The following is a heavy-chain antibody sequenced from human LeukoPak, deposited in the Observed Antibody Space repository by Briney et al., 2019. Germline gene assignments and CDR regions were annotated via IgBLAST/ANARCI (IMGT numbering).Heavy chain of an antibody. Sequence: SGGSLRLSCAASGFTFSSYGMSWVRQAPGKGLEWVSTVSAGGGSTYYADSVKGRFTISRDNSKSTLYLQMNSLRAEDTAVYYCAKSLGPVTTALIGYWGQGTLVTVSS. CDR1: GFTFSSYG. CDR3: AKSLGPVTTALIGY. V-gene: IGHV3-23*01. J-gene: IGHJ4*02. D-gene: IGHD4-17*01. CDR2: VSAGGGST.